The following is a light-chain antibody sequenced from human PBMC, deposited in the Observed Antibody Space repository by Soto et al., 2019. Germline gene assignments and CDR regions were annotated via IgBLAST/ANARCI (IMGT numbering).Light chain of an antibody. Sequence: EIVMTQSPATLSVSPGEGDTLSCKASQNVYNNLAWYQQRPGQPPRLLIYDASTRATGISARFSGSGYGTEFTLTISSLQSEAFAVYFCQQCRNWPPTFGGGTKVDIK. J-gene: IGKJ4*01. V-gene: IGKV3-15*01. CDR3: QQCRNWPPT. CDR1: QNVYNN. CDR2: DAS.